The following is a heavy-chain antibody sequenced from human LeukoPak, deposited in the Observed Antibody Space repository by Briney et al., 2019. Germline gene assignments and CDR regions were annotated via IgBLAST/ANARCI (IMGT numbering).Heavy chain of an antibody. Sequence: PGGSLRLSCAASGFNFDDYAMYWVRQAPGKGLEWVSGISWNSVNIGYADSVKGRFTISRDNAKNSLYLQMNSLRAEDTALYYCAKGLWDDSSGYVVGVFDIWGQGTMVTVSS. V-gene: IGHV3-9*01. J-gene: IGHJ3*02. CDR2: ISWNSVNI. CDR1: GFNFDDYA. D-gene: IGHD3-22*01. CDR3: AKGLWDDSSGYVVGVFDI.